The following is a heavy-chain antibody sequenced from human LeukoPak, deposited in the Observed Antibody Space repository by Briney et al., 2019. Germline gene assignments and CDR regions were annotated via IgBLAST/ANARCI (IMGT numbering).Heavy chain of an antibody. CDR3: AKDLNYYDSSGYFPDY. CDR2: ISYDGSNK. Sequence: GGSLRLSCAASGFTFSSYGMHWVRQAPGKGLEWVAVISYDGSNKYYADSVKGRFTISRDNSKNTLYLQMNSLRAEDTAVYYCAKDLNYYDSSGYFPDYWGQGTLVTVSS. D-gene: IGHD3-22*01. CDR1: GFTFSSYG. J-gene: IGHJ4*02. V-gene: IGHV3-30*18.